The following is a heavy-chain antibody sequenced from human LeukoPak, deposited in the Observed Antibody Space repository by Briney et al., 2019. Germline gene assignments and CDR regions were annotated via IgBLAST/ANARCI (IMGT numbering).Heavy chain of an antibody. J-gene: IGHJ3*02. Sequence: GESLKISCKGSEYSFTNYWIAWVRQMPGKGLEWMGIIYPGDSDTTYSPSFQGQVIISADKSISTAYLQWSSLKASDTAMYYCARSRADIVVVPAALGTFDIWGQGTTVTVSS. D-gene: IGHD2-2*01. CDR2: IYPGDSDT. V-gene: IGHV5-51*01. CDR3: ARSRADIVVVPAALGTFDI. CDR1: EYSFTNYW.